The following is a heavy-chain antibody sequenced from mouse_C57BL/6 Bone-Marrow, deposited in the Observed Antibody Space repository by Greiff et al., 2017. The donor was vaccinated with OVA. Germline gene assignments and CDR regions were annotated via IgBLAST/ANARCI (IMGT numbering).Heavy chain of an antibody. CDR1: GFTFSSYA. CDR2: ISDGGSYT. V-gene: IGHV5-4*03. J-gene: IGHJ4*01. CDR3: ARGFVARAMDY. Sequence: DVKLQESGGGLVKPGGSLKLSCAASGFTFSSYAMSWVRQTPEKRLEWVATISDGGSYTYYPDNVKGRFTISRDNAKNNLYLQMSHLKSEDTAMYYCARGFVARAMDYWGQGTSVTVSS. D-gene: IGHD1-3*01.